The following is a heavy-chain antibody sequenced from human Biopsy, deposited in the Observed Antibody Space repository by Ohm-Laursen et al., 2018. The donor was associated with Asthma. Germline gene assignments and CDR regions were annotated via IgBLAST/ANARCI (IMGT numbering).Heavy chain of an antibody. J-gene: IGHJ4*02. D-gene: IGHD1-26*01. CDR3: ARHSGNYYAQLNY. V-gene: IGHV4-39*01. CDR2: IYYNGRT. CDR1: GGSISSSSYY. Sequence: PSDTLSLTCTASGGSISSSSYYWGWIRQPPGKGLEWIGSIYYNGRTYYNPSLKSRVTISVDTSKNQFSLKLSSVTAADTAVYYCARHSGNYYAQLNYWGQGTLVTVSS.